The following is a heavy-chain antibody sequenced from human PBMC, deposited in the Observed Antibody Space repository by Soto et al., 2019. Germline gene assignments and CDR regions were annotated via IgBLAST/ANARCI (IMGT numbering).Heavy chain of an antibody. CDR2: IIPVFGIV. CDR1: GGTLSNSA. J-gene: IGHJ6*02. Sequence: QLQLAQSGADVKKAGSSVKVSCKASGGTLSNSAFSWVRQAPGQGLEWMGGIIPVFGIVNYAQKFQDRVTITAYESTSTAYMELRSLISEDTAVYFCATGRIVVVGSRAYYGMDVWGQGTTVTV. D-gene: IGHD3-22*01. V-gene: IGHV1-69*19. CDR3: ATGRIVVVGSRAYYGMDV.